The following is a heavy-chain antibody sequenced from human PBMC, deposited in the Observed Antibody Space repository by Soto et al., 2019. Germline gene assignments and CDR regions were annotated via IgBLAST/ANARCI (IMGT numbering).Heavy chain of an antibody. V-gene: IGHV4-39*01. CDR3: AKRTTYDSSGRDY. J-gene: IGHJ4*02. D-gene: IGHD3-22*01. CDR1: GGSISSSSYY. CDR2: IYYSGST. Sequence: SETLSLTCTVSGGSISSSSYYWGWIRQPPGKGLEWIGSIYYSGSTYYNPSLKSRVTISVDTSKNQFSLKLSSVTAADTAVYYCAKRTTYDSSGRDYWGQGTLVTVSS.